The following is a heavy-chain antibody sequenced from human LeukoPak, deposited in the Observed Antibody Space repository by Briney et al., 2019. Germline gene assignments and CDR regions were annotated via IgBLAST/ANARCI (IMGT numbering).Heavy chain of an antibody. CDR3: ARLELRTAMVGGWFDP. CDR2: IYYSGST. J-gene: IGHJ5*02. CDR1: GGSISSYY. Sequence: SETLSLTCTVSGGSISSYYWSWIRQPPGKGLEWIGYIYYSGSTNYNPSLKSRVTISVDTSKNQFSLKLSSVTAADTAVYYCARLELRTAMVGGWFDPWGQGTLVTVSS. D-gene: IGHD5-18*01. V-gene: IGHV4-59*08.